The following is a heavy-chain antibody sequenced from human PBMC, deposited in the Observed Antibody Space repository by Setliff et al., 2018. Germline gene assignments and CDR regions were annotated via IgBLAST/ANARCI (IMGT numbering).Heavy chain of an antibody. CDR2: INTNTGNP. V-gene: IGHV7-4-1*02. Sequence: ASVKVSCKASGGTFTSYAINWVRQAPGQWLEWMGWINTNTGNPTYAQGFTGRFAFSLDTSVSTAYLKMSSLKAEDTAVYYCARDNRGYARDYYDDMDVWGKGTTVTVSS. D-gene: IGHD2-15*01. J-gene: IGHJ6*03. CDR1: GGTFTSYA. CDR3: ARDNRGYARDYYDDMDV.